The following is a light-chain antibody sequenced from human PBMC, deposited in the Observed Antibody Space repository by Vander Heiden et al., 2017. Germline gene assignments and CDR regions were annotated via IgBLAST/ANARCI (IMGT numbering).Light chain of an antibody. CDR2: GAS. V-gene: IGKV3-20*01. Sequence: IVLTQSPGTLSLSPGERATLPCTASQSVSSSYLAWYQQKPGQAPRLLIYGASSRATGIPDRFSGSGSGTDFTLTISRLEPEDFAVYYCQQYSSSPLVTFGGGTKVEIK. CDR1: QSVSSSY. J-gene: IGKJ4*01. CDR3: QQYSSSPLVT.